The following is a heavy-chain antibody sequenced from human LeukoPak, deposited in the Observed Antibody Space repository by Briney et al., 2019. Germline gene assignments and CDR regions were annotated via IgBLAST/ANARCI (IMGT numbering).Heavy chain of an antibody. V-gene: IGHV3-49*03. Sequence: GGSLRLSCTASGLTFGDYAMSWFRQAPGKGLEWVGFIRCKAYGGTTEYAASVKGRFTISRDDSKSIAYLQMNSLKTEDTAVYYCTRDREHIVVVTANPNAFDIWGQGTMVTVSS. CDR1: GLTFGDYA. J-gene: IGHJ3*02. CDR3: TRDREHIVVVTANPNAFDI. CDR2: IRCKAYGGTT. D-gene: IGHD2-21*02.